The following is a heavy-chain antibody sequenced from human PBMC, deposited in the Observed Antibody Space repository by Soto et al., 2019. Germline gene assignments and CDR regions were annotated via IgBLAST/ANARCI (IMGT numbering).Heavy chain of an antibody. CDR2: ISGSGDST. V-gene: IGHV3-23*01. D-gene: IGHD3-22*01. J-gene: IGHJ6*02. Sequence: GGSLRLSCAASGFTFSSFATSWVRQAPGKGLEWVSAISGSGDSTYYADSVKGRFTISRDNSKDTLYLQMNSLRAEDTAVYYCAKEGPIIMILADKNGLDVWGQGTTVTVSS. CDR3: AKEGPIIMILADKNGLDV. CDR1: GFTFSSFA.